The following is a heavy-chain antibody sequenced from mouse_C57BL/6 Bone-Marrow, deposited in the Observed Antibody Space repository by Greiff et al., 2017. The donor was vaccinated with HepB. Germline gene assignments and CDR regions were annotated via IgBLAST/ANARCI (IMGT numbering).Heavy chain of an antibody. V-gene: IGHV5-12*01. CDR3: AREGYSNYYFDY. J-gene: IGHJ2*01. CDR1: GFTFSDYY. CDR2: ISNGGGST. D-gene: IGHD2-5*01. Sequence: DVHLVESGGGLVQPGGSLKLSCAASGFTFSDYYMYWVRQTPEKRLEWVAYISNGGGSTYYPDTVKGRFTISRDNAKNTLYLQMSRLKSEDTAMYYCAREGYSNYYFDYWGQGTTLTVSS.